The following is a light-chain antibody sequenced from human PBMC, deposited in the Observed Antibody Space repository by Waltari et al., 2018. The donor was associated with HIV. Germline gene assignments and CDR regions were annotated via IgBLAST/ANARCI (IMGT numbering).Light chain of an antibody. CDR2: DES. Sequence: PSSLSASVGDSITITCRASQTVTNKVNWYQQKPGKAPKVLIFDESSLQSGVPSRFSGSGSGTDFTLSIYSLQPDDFASYFCQQSYLSPLTFGPGTKVDIK. CDR3: QQSYLSPLT. CDR1: QTVTNK. J-gene: IGKJ3*01. V-gene: IGKV1-39*01.